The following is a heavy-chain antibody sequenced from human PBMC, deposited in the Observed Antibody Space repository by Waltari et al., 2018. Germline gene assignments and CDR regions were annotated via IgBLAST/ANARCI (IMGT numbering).Heavy chain of an antibody. CDR3: ARGGSWAIDY. D-gene: IGHD3-16*01. J-gene: IGHJ4*02. CDR2: IKQDGSVE. Sequence: EVRLVESGGGLVQPGGSLRLPCAASGFTFSDYWMSWVRQAPGQGLEWVANIKQDGSVEYQVDPVKGRFTIARENARNALYLQMNSLRAGDTAVYFCARGGSWAIDYWGQGTLVTVSS. V-gene: IGHV3-7*01. CDR1: GFTFSDYW.